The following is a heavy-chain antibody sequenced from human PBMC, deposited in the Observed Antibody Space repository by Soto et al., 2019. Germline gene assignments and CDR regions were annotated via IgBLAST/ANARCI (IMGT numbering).Heavy chain of an antibody. Sequence: SETLSLTCTVSGGSISSYYWSWIRHPPGKGLEWIGYIYYSGSTNYKPSLKSRVTISVDTSKNQFSLKLSSVTAADTAVYYCARDRSSGWYRYFDYWSQGTLVTVSS. V-gene: IGHV4-59*01. CDR3: ARDRSSGWYRYFDY. CDR2: IYYSGST. D-gene: IGHD6-19*01. J-gene: IGHJ4*02. CDR1: GGSISSYY.